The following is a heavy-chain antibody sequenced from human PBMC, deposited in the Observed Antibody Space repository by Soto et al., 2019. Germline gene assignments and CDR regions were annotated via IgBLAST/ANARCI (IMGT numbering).Heavy chain of an antibody. D-gene: IGHD3-9*01. CDR2: ISSSSSYI. V-gene: IGHV3-21*01. CDR1: GFTFSSYS. Sequence: GGSLRLSCAASGFTFSSYSMNWVRQAPGKGLEWVSSISSSSSYIYYADSVKGRFTISRDNAKNSLYLQMNSLRAEDTAVYYCARGLTETYYDILTGYDYFDYWGQGTLVTVSS. J-gene: IGHJ4*02. CDR3: ARGLTETYYDILTGYDYFDY.